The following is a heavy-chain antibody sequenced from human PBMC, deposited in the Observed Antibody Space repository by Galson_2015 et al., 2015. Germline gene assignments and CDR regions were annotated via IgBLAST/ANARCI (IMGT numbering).Heavy chain of an antibody. CDR3: ARDFAVVAAGGYDAFDI. J-gene: IGHJ3*02. CDR2: ISSSSTI. Sequence: SLRLSCAASGFTFSSYSMNWVRQAPGKGLEWVSYISSSSTIYYADSVKGRFTISRDNAKNSLYLQMNSLRDEDTAVYYCARDFAVVAAGGYDAFDIWGQGTMVTVSS. D-gene: IGHD2-15*01. CDR1: GFTFSSYS. V-gene: IGHV3-48*02.